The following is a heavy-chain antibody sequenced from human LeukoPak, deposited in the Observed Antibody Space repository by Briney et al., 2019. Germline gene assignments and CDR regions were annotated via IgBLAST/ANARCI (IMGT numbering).Heavy chain of an antibody. V-gene: IGHV4-30-4*01. CDR3: ARDGRDGYNLGSALDY. CDR1: GGTISSGDYY. CDR2: IYYSGST. Sequence: SETLSLTCTVSGGTISSGDYYWSWIRQPPGKGLEWIGYIYYSGSTYYNPSPKSRVTISVDTSKNQFSLKLSSVTAADTAVYYCARDGRDGYNLGSALDYWGQGTLVTVSS. J-gene: IGHJ4*02. D-gene: IGHD5-24*01.